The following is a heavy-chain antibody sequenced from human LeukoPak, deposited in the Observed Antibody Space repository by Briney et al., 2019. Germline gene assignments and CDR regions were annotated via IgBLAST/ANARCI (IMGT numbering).Heavy chain of an antibody. J-gene: IGHJ5*02. CDR3: ARELWFANAPGSWLDP. CDR2: IFHSGST. V-gene: IGHV4-30-2*01. CDR1: GDSISSGAYS. Sequence: PSRTLSLTCVVSGDSISSGAYSWSWIRQPPGKGLEWIGYIFHSGSTFYNPSLKSRVTISVDNSKNQFSLRLSSVTAADTAAYYCARELWFANAPGSWLDPWGQGTLVTVSS. D-gene: IGHD2-21*01.